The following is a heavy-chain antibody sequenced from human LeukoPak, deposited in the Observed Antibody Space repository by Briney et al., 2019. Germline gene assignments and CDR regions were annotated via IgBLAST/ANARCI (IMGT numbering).Heavy chain of an antibody. D-gene: IGHD2-21*02. CDR1: GVTFSSDA. J-gene: IGHJ3*02. V-gene: IGHV3-23*01. Sequence: GGALRLSCAASGVTFSSDAMSWGRQAPGEGGEWGSAISGSGGSTYYAGSVKGRFTISRDNSKNTLYLQMNSLRAEDTAVYYCAKRGLGDREAFDIWGQGTMVTVSS. CDR3: AKRGLGDREAFDI. CDR2: ISGSGGST.